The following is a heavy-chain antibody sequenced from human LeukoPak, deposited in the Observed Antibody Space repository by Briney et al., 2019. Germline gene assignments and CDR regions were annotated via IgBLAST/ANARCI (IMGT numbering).Heavy chain of an antibody. Sequence: ASVKVSCKASGYTFTGYYMHWVRQAPGQGLEWMGWINPNSGGTNYAQKFQGRVTMTRDTSISTAYMELSSLTSDDAAVYYCARSGHMHTNMVGDDWGQGTLVTVSS. V-gene: IGHV1-2*02. CDR2: INPNSGGT. J-gene: IGHJ4*02. D-gene: IGHD5-18*01. CDR3: ARSGHMHTNMVGDD. CDR1: GYTFTGYY.